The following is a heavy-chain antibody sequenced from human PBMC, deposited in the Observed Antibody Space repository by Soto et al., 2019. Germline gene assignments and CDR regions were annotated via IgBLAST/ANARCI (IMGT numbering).Heavy chain of an antibody. CDR1: CYTVTSYG. CDR3: ARDMRIVATNFDY. V-gene: IGHV1-18*01. D-gene: IGHD5-12*01. J-gene: IGHJ4*02. CDR2: ISAYNCDT. Sequence: ASVKVSFKASCYTVTSYGISCLRQAPGQVLEWMGWISAYNCDTNYAQKLQGRVTMTTDTSTSTAYMELRSLRSDDTAVYYCARDMRIVATNFDYWGQGTLVTVSS.